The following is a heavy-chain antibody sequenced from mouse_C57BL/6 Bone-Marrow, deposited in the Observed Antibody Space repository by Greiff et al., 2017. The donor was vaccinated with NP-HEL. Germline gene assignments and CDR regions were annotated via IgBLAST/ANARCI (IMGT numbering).Heavy chain of an antibody. CDR3: ERERGFTQCAY. CDR1: GYSITSGYY. J-gene: IGHJ3*01. D-gene: IGHD6-1*01. Sequence: EVKLQESGPGLVKPSQSLSLTCSVTGYSITSGYYWNWIRQFPGNKLEWMGYISYDGSNNYNPSLKNRISITRDTSKNQFFLKLNSVTTEDTATYYCERERGFTQCAYGGQGTLLTLSA. CDR2: ISYDGSN. V-gene: IGHV3-6*01.